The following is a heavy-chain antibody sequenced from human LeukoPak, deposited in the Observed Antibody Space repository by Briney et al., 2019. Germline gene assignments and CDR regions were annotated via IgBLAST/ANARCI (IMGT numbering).Heavy chain of an antibody. J-gene: IGHJ4*02. Sequence: GASVKVSCKASGYTFTSYGISWVRQAPGQGLEWMGWISAYNGNTNYAQKLQGRVTMTTDTSTSTAYMELRSLRSDDTAVYYCARDVACYDSSGPRFDYWSQGTLVTVSS. V-gene: IGHV1-18*01. D-gene: IGHD3-22*01. CDR2: ISAYNGNT. CDR3: ARDVACYDSSGPRFDY. CDR1: GYTFTSYG.